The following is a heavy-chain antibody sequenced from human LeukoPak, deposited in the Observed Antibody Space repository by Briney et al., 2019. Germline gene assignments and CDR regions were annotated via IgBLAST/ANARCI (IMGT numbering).Heavy chain of an antibody. D-gene: IGHD1-7*01. CDR2: IYTSGST. J-gene: IGHJ6*03. V-gene: IGHV4-61*02. CDR1: GLSISSGSYY. Sequence: PSQTLSLTCTVSGLSISSGSYYWSWIRPPAGKGLEWIGRIYTSGSTNYNPSLKSRVTISVDTSKNQFSLKLSSVTAADTAVYYCARDLGTTPLDYYYYMDVWGKGTTVTVSS. CDR3: ARDLGTTPLDYYYYMDV.